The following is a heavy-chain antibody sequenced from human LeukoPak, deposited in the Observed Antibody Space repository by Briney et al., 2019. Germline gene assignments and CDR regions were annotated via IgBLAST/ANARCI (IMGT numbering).Heavy chain of an antibody. CDR3: ARTQSQSGSYRYYFGY. J-gene: IGHJ4*02. V-gene: IGHV4-61*08. D-gene: IGHD1-26*01. Sequence: SETLSLTCTVSGGSVGSAGYYRSWIRQPPGGGLEWIGYIYYISNTNYNPSLKSRVTMSVNPSKNQFSLKLNSVTAADTAMYYCARTQSQSGSYRYYFGYWGQGTLVTVSS. CDR1: GGSVGSAGYY. CDR2: IYYISNT.